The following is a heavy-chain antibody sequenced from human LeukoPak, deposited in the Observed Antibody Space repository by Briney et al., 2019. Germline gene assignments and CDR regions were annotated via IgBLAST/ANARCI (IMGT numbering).Heavy chain of an antibody. CDR3: ASVLGGSYYIGFDY. CDR2: ISAYNGNT. Sequence: GASVKVSFKASGYTFTSYGISWVRQAPGQGLEWMGWISAYNGNTNYAQKLQGRVTMTTDTSTSTAYMELRSLRSDDTAVYYCASVLGGSYYIGFDYWGQGTLVTVSS. CDR1: GYTFTSYG. V-gene: IGHV1-18*01. D-gene: IGHD1-26*01. J-gene: IGHJ4*02.